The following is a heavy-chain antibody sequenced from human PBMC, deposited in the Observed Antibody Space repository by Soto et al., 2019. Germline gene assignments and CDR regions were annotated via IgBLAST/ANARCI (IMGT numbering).Heavy chain of an antibody. CDR1: GGSFSGYY. CDR3: ARDTITGLFDY. CDR2: INHSGST. J-gene: IGHJ4*02. V-gene: IGHV4-34*01. Sequence: QVQLQQWGAGLLKPSETLSLTCAVYGGSFSGYYWTWIRQPPGTGLEWIGEINHSGSTNYNPSLKSRIPLSADTSKNQFSPKLTSVTAADTAVYYCARDTITGLFDYWGQGTLVTVSS. D-gene: IGHD2-8*02.